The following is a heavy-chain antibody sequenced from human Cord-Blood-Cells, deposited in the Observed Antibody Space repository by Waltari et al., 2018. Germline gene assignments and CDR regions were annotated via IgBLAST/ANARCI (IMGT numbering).Heavy chain of an antibody. V-gene: IGHV3-21*01. CDR2: ISSSSSDI. J-gene: IGHJ5*02. Sequence: EVQLVESGGGLVKPGGSLRLSCAASGFTFSSYSMNWVRQAPGKGLEWVSSISSSSSDIYYADSVKGRFTISRDNAKNSLYLQMNSRRAEDTAVYYCAREKSPINIAAALNWFDPWGQGTLVTVSS. CDR3: AREKSPINIAAALNWFDP. D-gene: IGHD6-13*01. CDR1: GFTFSSYS.